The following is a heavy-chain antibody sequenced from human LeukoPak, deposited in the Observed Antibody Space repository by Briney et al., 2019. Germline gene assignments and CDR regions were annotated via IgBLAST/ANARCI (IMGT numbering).Heavy chain of an antibody. CDR3: ARCIAAAGTGDY. V-gene: IGHV4-39*01. CDR1: GGSISSSSYY. CDR2: IYYSGST. Sequence: PSETLSLTCTVSGGSISSSSYYWGWIRQPPGKGLEWIGSIYYSGSTYYNPSLKSRVTISVDTSKNRFSLKLSSVTAADTAVYYCARCIAAAGTGDYWGQGTLVTVSS. D-gene: IGHD6-13*01. J-gene: IGHJ4*02.